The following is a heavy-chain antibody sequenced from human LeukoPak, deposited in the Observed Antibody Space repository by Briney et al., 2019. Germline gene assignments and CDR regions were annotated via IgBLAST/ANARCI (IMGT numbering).Heavy chain of an antibody. CDR1: GGTFSSYA. CDR3: AGDVGGRSGFDY. Sequence: SVKVSCKASGGTFSSYAISWVRQAPGQGLEWMGGIIPIFGTANSAQKFPGRVTITADESTSTAYMELSSLRSEDTAVYYCAGDVGGRSGFDYWGQGTLVTVSS. D-gene: IGHD1-26*01. CDR2: IIPIFGTA. J-gene: IGHJ4*02. V-gene: IGHV1-69*13.